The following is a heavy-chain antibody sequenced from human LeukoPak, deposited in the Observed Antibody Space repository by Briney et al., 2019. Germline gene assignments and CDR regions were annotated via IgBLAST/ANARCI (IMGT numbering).Heavy chain of an antibody. J-gene: IGHJ4*02. CDR1: GYTFTSYA. Sequence: ASVKVSCKASGYTFTSYAMHWVRQAPGQRLEWMGWINAGNGNTKYSQEFQGRVTITRDTSASTAYMELSSLRSEDMAVYYCARGLYYYDSSSYYYAPGFDYWGQGTLVTVSS. V-gene: IGHV1-3*03. D-gene: IGHD3-22*01. CDR2: INAGNGNT. CDR3: ARGLYYYDSSSYYYAPGFDY.